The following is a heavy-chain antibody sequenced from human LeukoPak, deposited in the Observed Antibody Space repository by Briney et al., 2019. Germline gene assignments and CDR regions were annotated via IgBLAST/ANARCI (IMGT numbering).Heavy chain of an antibody. Sequence: GGSLRLSCAASGFTFSSYAMHWVRQAPGKGLEWVAVISYDGSNKYYADSVKGRFTISRDNSKNTLYLQMNSLRADDTAVYYCAKDRIYADGLWDFDYWGQGTLVTVSS. J-gene: IGHJ4*02. V-gene: IGHV3-30-3*01. CDR2: ISYDGSNK. CDR1: GFTFSSYA. CDR3: AKDRIYADGLWDFDY. D-gene: IGHD3-10*01.